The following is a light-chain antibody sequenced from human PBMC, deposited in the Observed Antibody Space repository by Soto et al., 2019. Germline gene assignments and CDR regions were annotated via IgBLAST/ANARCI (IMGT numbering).Light chain of an antibody. CDR2: GAS. CDR1: QSVSNAY. Sequence: EIVLTQSPGTLSLSPGERATLSSRASQSVSNAYLAWYQLKPGQAPRLLIYGASSRASGIPDRFRGSGSGTDFTLTISRLEPEDFAMYYCHQYGRPNLRTFGQGTKLEIK. V-gene: IGKV3-20*01. CDR3: HQYGRPNLRT. J-gene: IGKJ2*01.